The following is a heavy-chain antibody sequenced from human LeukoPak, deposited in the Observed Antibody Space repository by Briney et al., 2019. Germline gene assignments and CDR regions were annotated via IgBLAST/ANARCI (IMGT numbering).Heavy chain of an antibody. CDR2: IKQDGSEK. CDR3: ARDRGDIVATILRYFDY. CDR1: GFTFSSYW. Sequence: GGSLRLSCAASGFTFSSYWMSWVRQAPGKGLEWVANIKQDGSEKYYVDSVKGRFTISRDNAKNSLYLQMNSLRAEDTAVYYCARDRGDIVATILRYFDYWGQGTLVTVSS. J-gene: IGHJ4*02. V-gene: IGHV3-7*01. D-gene: IGHD5-12*01.